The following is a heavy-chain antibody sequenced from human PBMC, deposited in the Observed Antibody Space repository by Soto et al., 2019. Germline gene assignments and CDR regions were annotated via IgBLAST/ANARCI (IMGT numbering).Heavy chain of an antibody. CDR1: GYSISRGYY. Sequence: SETLSLPCAVSGYSISRGYYVGWIRQPPGKGLEWIGTIYHRGPRYSKPSLNSRVTILEAKFKIPEYLRLRSVTAADSAVYFCARGAVLGYCSVGSCPYYFDYWSQGTRGTVSS. CDR3: ARGAVLGYCSVGSCPYYFDY. CDR2: IYHRGPR. V-gene: IGHV4-38-2*01. D-gene: IGHD2-15*01. J-gene: IGHJ4*02.